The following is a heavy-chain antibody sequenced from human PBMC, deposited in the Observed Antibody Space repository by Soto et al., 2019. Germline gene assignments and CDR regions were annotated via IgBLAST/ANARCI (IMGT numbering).Heavy chain of an antibody. CDR3: ATSFGNAWYTY. J-gene: IGHJ4*01. V-gene: IGHV4-31*03. CDR1: GGSTSSGGYH. Sequence: TLSLTCTVSGGSTSSGGYHWSWIRQHPGKGLEWIGYISYSGNTYYNPSLKSRLTISVDKSKNQFTLQLTSVTVADTAVYYCATSFGNAWYTYWGQGTQDTVSS. D-gene: IGHD6-13*01. CDR2: ISYSGNT.